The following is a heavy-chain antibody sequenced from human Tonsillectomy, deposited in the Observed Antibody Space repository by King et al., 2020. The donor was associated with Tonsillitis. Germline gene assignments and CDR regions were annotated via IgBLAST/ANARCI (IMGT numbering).Heavy chain of an antibody. CDR3: ARNLLGYWGSTGCYHCYGMDV. J-gene: IGHJ6*02. CDR2: IKQDGSEK. V-gene: IGHV3-7*01. CDR1: GFTFSSYW. Sequence: VQLVESGGGLVQPGGSLRLSCAASGFTFSSYWMSWVRQAPGKGLEWVANIKQDGSEKYYVDSVKGRFTISRDNAKNSLYLQMNSLRAEDTAVYYCARNLLGYWGSTGCYHCYGMDVWGQGTTVTVSS. D-gene: IGHD2-2*01.